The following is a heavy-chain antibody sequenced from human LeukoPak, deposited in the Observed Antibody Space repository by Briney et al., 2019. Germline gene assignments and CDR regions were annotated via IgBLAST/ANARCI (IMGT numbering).Heavy chain of an antibody. V-gene: IGHV3-23*01. Sequence: GGSLRLSCAASGFTFSSYAMSWVRQAPGKGLEWVSAISCSGGSTYYADSVKGRFTISRDNSKNTLYLQMNSLRAEDTAVYYCAKDGIFGVVIITYYFDYWCRGTLVTVSS. J-gene: IGHJ4*02. CDR1: GFTFSSYA. D-gene: IGHD3-3*01. CDR3: AKDGIFGVVIITYYFDY. CDR2: ISCSGGST.